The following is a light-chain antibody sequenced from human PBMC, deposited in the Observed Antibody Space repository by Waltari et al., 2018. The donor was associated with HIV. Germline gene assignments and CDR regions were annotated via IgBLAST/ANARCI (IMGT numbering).Light chain of an antibody. J-gene: IGLJ2*01. V-gene: IGLV1-47*01. CDR2: KDN. CDR3: AAWYDNLVGHVV. Sequence: QSVLTQPPSASGTAGQRVTISCSGSRSNIGSNFVFWYQQFPGSAPKLLIYKDNQRFSGGPGRFSGSSSGTSASLAISGLRSEDEAAYYCAAWYDNLVGHVVFGGGTNLTV. CDR1: RSNIGSNF.